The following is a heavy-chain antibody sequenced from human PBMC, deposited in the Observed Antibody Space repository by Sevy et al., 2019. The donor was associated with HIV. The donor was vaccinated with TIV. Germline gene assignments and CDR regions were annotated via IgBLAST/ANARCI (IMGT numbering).Heavy chain of an antibody. CDR1: GYTFTGYY. CDR3: ARSRGALYCSSTSCPPLYNWFDP. D-gene: IGHD2-2*01. CDR2: INPNSGGT. J-gene: IGHJ5*02. V-gene: IGHV1-2*06. Sequence: ASVKVSCKASGYTFTGYYMHWVRQAPGQGLEWMGRINPNSGGTNYAQTFQGRVTMTRDTSISTAYMELSRLRSDDTAVYYCARSRGALYCSSTSCPPLYNWFDPWGQGTLVTVSS.